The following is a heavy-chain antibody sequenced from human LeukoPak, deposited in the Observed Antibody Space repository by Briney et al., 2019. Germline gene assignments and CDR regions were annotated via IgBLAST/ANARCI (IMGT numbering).Heavy chain of an antibody. Sequence: ASVKVSCKASGYTFTGYFMHWVRQAPGQGLEWMGRINSNTGGTTYAQKFQGRVTMTRDTSITTAHMELSRLKSDDTAVYYCARGQPYGDYNWFDLRGQGALVTVSS. CDR3: ARGQPYGDYNWFDL. CDR1: GYTFTGYF. CDR2: INSNTGGT. V-gene: IGHV1-2*06. J-gene: IGHJ5*02. D-gene: IGHD4-17*01.